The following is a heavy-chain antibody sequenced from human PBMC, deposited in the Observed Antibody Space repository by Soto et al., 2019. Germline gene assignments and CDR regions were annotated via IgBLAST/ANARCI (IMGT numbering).Heavy chain of an antibody. CDR2: IIPIFGTA. CDR1: GGTFSSYA. Sequence: QVQLVQSGAEVKKPGSSVKVSCKASGGTFSSYAISWVRQAPGQGLEWMGGIIPIFGTANYAQKFQGRVTITADESTSTAYMELSSLRSEDTAVYYCAGSSSYDSSGYNPRFGFWGQGTLVTVSS. V-gene: IGHV1-69*12. J-gene: IGHJ4*02. D-gene: IGHD3-22*01. CDR3: AGSSSYDSSGYNPRFGF.